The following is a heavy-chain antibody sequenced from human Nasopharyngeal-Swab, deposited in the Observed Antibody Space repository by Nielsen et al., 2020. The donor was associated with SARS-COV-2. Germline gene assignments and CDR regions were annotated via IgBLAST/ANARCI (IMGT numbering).Heavy chain of an antibody. V-gene: IGHV4-61*01. CDR3: ARDGVADLDY. Sequence: SARLPWNCYVFGGSVNSGRSYRSWIRQPPGKGLEWIGYIYYSGSTNYNPSLKSRVTISVDTSKNQFSLKLSSVTAADTAVYCCARDGVADLDYWGQGTLVTVSS. J-gene: IGHJ4*02. D-gene: IGHD6-19*01. CDR2: IYYSGST. CDR1: GGSVNSGRSY.